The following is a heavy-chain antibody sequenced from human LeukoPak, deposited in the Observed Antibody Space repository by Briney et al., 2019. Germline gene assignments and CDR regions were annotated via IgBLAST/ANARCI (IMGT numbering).Heavy chain of an antibody. CDR1: GYTFTGYY. J-gene: IGHJ5*02. Sequence: ASVKVSCKASGYTFTGYYMHWVRQAPGQGLEWMGWINPNSGGTNYAQKFQGRVTMTRDTSIGTAYMELSRLRSDDTAVYYCARPIVATGVLWFDPWGQGTLVTVSS. V-gene: IGHV1-2*02. CDR2: INPNSGGT. CDR3: ARPIVATGVLWFDP. D-gene: IGHD5-12*01.